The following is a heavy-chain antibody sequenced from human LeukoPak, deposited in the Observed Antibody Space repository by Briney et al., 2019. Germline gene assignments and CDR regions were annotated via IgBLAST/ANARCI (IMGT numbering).Heavy chain of an antibody. CDR2: ISAYNGNT. CDR3: AIPTLSRYCSGGSCYEH. V-gene: IGHV1-18*01. D-gene: IGHD2-15*01. Sequence: ASVKVSCKASGYTFTSYGISWVRQAPGQGLEWMGWISAYNGNTNYGQKLQGRVTMTTDTSTSTAYMELRSLRSDDTAVYYCAIPTLSRYCSGGSCYEHWGQGTLVTVSS. J-gene: IGHJ1*01. CDR1: GYTFTSYG.